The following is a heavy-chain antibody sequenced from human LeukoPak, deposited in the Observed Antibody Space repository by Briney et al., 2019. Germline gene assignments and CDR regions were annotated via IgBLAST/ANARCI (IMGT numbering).Heavy chain of an antibody. CDR1: GFTFGSYS. V-gene: IGHV3-48*01. D-gene: IGHD4-17*01. CDR2: ISSSSSTI. CDR3: ARAHPGDYGDFQFDY. Sequence: GGSLRLSCAASGFTFGSYSMNWVRQAPGKGLEWVSYISSSSSTIYYADSVKGRFTISRDNAKNSLYLQMNSLRAEDTAVYYCARAHPGDYGDFQFDYWGQGTLVTVSS. J-gene: IGHJ4*02.